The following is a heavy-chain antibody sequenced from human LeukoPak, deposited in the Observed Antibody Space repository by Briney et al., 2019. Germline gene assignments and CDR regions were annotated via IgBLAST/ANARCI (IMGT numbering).Heavy chain of an antibody. J-gene: IGHJ4*02. CDR3: AKHYYDFWSGYFRSKPPGYFDY. CDR1: GFTFSSYA. Sequence: GGSLRLTCAASGFTFSSYAMSWVRQALGKGLEWVSAISGSGGSTYYADSVKGRFTISRDNSKNTLYLQMNSLRAEDTAVYYCAKHYYDFWSGYFRSKPPGYFDYWGQGTLVTVSS. CDR2: ISGSGGST. V-gene: IGHV3-23*01. D-gene: IGHD3-3*01.